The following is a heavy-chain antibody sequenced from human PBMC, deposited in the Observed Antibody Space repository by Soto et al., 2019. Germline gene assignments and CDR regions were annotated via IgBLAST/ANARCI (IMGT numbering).Heavy chain of an antibody. J-gene: IGHJ6*02. D-gene: IGHD3-22*01. V-gene: IGHV1-69*13. Sequence: GASVKVSCKASGGTFRSYSISWVRQAPGQGLEGMGGIIPIFDITNYAQKFQGRVTITADESTSTAYMELSSLGSDDTAVYYCARPDEGGYSSNHHYYYALDVWGQGTTVTVSS. CDR3: ARPDEGGYSSNHHYYYALDV. CDR1: GGTFRSYS. CDR2: IIPIFDIT.